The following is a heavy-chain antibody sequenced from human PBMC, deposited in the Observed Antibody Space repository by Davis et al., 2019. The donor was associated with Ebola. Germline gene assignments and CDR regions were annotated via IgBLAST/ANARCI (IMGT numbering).Heavy chain of an antibody. D-gene: IGHD4/OR15-4a*01. CDR1: GQSFNGYT. Sequence: PSETLSLTCTVYGQSFNGYTWNWIRQPPGKGLEWIGEINHIGINNYNPSLKSRVTVSVDTSKNQFSLNLTSVTAADTAVYYCSRGRALGAWFGPWGQGTLVTVSS. V-gene: IGHV4-34*01. CDR2: INHIGIN. J-gene: IGHJ5*02. CDR3: SRGRALGAWFGP.